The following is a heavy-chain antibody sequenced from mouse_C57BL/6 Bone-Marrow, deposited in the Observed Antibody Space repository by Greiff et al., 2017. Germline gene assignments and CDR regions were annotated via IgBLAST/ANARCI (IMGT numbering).Heavy chain of an antibody. Sequence: DVQLVESGGDLVKPGGSLKLSCAASGFTFSSYGMSWVRQTPDKRLEWVATISSGGSYTYYPDSVKGRFTISRDNAKNTLYLQMSSLKSEDTAMYYCARQTVVHYYAMDYWGQGTSVTVSS. CDR2: ISSGGSYT. D-gene: IGHD1-1*01. J-gene: IGHJ4*01. CDR3: ARQTVVHYYAMDY. CDR1: GFTFSSYG. V-gene: IGHV5-6*01.